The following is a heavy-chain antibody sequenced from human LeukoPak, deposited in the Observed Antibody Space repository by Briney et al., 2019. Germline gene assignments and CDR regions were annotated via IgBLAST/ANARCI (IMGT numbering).Heavy chain of an antibody. V-gene: IGHV1-2*02. J-gene: IGHJ3*02. D-gene: IGHD5-24*01. CDR1: GYTFTVYH. Sequence: GASVKVSCKASGYTFTVYHLHWVRQAPGQGLEWMGWINPNSGDTHYAQGFQGRVTMTRDTSISTAYMELTTMTSDDTAVYYCARVDGFNQCDIWGQGTMVTVSS. CDR2: INPNSGDT. CDR3: ARVDGFNQCDI.